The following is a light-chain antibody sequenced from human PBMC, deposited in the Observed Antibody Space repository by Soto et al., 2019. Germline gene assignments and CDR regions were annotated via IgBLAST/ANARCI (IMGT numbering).Light chain of an antibody. CDR2: EVS. CDR3: SSYTSSTTVI. J-gene: IGLJ2*01. CDR1: NSDVGGYNY. Sequence: QSALTQPASVSGSPGQSITISCTGTNSDVGGYNYVSWYQQHPGKAPKLIIYEVSNRPSGVSNRLSGSKSGNTASLTISGLQADDEADYYCSSYTSSTTVIFGGGTKRTVL. V-gene: IGLV2-14*01.